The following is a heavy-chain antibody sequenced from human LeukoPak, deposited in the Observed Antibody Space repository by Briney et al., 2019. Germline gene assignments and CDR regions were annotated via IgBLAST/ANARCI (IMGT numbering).Heavy chain of an antibody. V-gene: IGHV1-69*13. J-gene: IGHJ5*02. Sequence: ASVKVSRKASGGTFSSYAISWVRQAPGQGLEWMGGIIPIFGTANYAQKFQGRVTITADESTSTAYMELSSLRSEDTAVYYCAESITIFGVVLDSWFDPRGQGTLVTVSS. D-gene: IGHD3-3*01. CDR1: GGTFSSYA. CDR3: AESITIFGVVLDSWFDP. CDR2: IIPIFGTA.